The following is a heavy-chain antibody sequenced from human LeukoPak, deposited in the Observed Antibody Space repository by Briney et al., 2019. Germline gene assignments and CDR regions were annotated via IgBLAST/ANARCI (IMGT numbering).Heavy chain of an antibody. J-gene: IGHJ6*02. Sequence: SETLSLTCAVYGGSFSGYYWSWIRQPPGKGLEWIGEINHSGSTNYNPSLKSRVTISADTSKNQFSLKLSSVTAADTAVYYCASGLGNYYYYGMDVWGQGTTVTVSS. CDR3: ASGLGNYYYYGMDV. D-gene: IGHD1-26*01. CDR1: GGSFSGYY. CDR2: INHSGST. V-gene: IGHV4-34*01.